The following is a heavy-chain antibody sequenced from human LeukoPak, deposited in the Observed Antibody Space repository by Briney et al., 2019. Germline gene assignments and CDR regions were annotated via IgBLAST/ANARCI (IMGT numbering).Heavy chain of an antibody. V-gene: IGHV3-30*18. CDR2: ISYEGSNN. J-gene: IGHJ4*02. CDR3: AKDRERWSGWYHGGIDY. D-gene: IGHD6-19*01. CDR1: GFTFSSYG. Sequence: PGGSLRLSCAASGFTFSSYGMHWVRQAPGKGLEWVAVISYEGSNNFYADSVEDRFTISRDSSKNTLYLEMNSLRADDTAVYYCAKDRERWSGWYHGGIDYWGQGTLVTVSS.